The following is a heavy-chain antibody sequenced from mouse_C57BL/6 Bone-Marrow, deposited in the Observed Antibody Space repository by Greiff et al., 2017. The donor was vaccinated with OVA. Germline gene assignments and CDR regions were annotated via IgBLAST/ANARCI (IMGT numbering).Heavy chain of an antibody. CDR2: IYPGNSDT. J-gene: IGHJ4*01. CDR3: TRPFDGYYVRYAMDY. V-gene: IGHV1-5*01. CDR1: GYTFTSYW. Sequence: DVKLQESGTVLARPGASVKMSCKTSGYTFTSYWMHWVKQRPGQGLEWIGAIYPGNSDTSYNQKFKGKAKLTAVTSASTAYMELSSLTNEDSAVYYCTRPFDGYYVRYAMDYWGQGTSVTVSS. D-gene: IGHD2-3*01.